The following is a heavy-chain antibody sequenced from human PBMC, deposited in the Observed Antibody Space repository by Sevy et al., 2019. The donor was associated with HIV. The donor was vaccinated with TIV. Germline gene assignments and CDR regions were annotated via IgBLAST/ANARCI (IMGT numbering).Heavy chain of an antibody. J-gene: IGHJ5*02. CDR1: GYTLTKLS. V-gene: IGHV1-24*01. CDR2: FDPQYGET. Sequence: ASVKVSCKVSGYTLTKLSIHWVRQAPGKGLEWVGDFDPQYGETIYAQRLQGRVTLTADTSTDTVYMELSSLTSEDTAVYYCALVGLRDCNGASGYQGDWFDPWGQGTLVTVSS. CDR3: ALVGLRDCNGASGYQGDWFDP. D-gene: IGHD2-15*01.